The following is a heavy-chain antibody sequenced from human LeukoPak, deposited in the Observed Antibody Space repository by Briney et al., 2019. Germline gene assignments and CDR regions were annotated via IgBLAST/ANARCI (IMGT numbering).Heavy chain of an antibody. D-gene: IGHD4-17*01. CDR2: ISAYNGNT. Sequence: ASVKVTCKASGYTFTSYGISWVRQAPGQGLEWMGWISAYNGNTNCAQKLQGRVTMTTDTSTSTAYMELRSLRSDDPAVYYCARSNGDYVQDAFDIWGQGTMVTVSS. V-gene: IGHV1-18*01. CDR1: GYTFTSYG. CDR3: ARSNGDYVQDAFDI. J-gene: IGHJ3*02.